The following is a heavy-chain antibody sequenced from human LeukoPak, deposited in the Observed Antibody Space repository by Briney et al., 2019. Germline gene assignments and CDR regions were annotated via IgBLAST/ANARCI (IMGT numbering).Heavy chain of an antibody. D-gene: IGHD3-22*01. J-gene: IGHJ4*02. CDR2: INSDGSST. CDR3: ARLYNYDSSGYYSDDC. Sequence: GGSLRLSCAASGFTFSGYWMHWVRQAPGKGLVWVSRINSDGSSTSYADSVKGRFTISRDNAKNTLYLQMNSLRAEDTAVYYCARLYNYDSSGYYSDDCWGQGTLVTVSS. CDR1: GFTFSGYW. V-gene: IGHV3-74*01.